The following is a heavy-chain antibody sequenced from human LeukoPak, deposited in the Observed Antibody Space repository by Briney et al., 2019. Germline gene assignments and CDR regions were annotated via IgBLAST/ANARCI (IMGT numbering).Heavy chain of an antibody. CDR2: ISSSSSYI. Sequence: GGSLRLSCAASGFTFSSYSMNWVRQAPGKGLEWVSSISSSSSYIYYADSVKGRFTISRDNAKNSLYLQMDSLRAEDTAVYYCARGSGYSSSWTPPNDYWGQGTLVTVSS. J-gene: IGHJ4*02. CDR3: ARGSGYSSSWTPPNDY. V-gene: IGHV3-21*01. CDR1: GFTFSSYS. D-gene: IGHD6-13*01.